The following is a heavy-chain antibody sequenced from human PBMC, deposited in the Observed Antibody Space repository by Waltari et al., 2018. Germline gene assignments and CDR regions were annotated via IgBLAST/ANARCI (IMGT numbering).Heavy chain of an antibody. D-gene: IGHD3-22*01. J-gene: IGHJ4*02. CDR2: IKSKTDGGTT. CDR1: GFTFSNAW. CDR3: TTTNYYDSSGYYRTFDY. V-gene: IGHV3-15*01. Sequence: EVQLVESGGGLVKPGGSLRLSCAASGFTFSNAWMSWVRQAPGKGLGWVGRIKSKTDGGTTDYAAPVKGRFTISRDDSKNTLYLQMNSLKTEDTAVYYCTTTNYYDSSGYYRTFDYWGQGTLVTVSS.